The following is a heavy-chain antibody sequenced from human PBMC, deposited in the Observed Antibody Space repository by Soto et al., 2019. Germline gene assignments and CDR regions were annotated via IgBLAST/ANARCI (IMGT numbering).Heavy chain of an antibody. CDR3: ARGNYGGNPADYYYGMDV. Sequence: SVKVSCKASGGTFSSYAISWVRQAPGQGLEWMGGIIPIFGTANYAQKLQGRVTITADESTSTAYMELSSLRSEDTAVYYCARGNYGGNPADYYYGMDVWGQGTTVTVSS. J-gene: IGHJ6*02. CDR2: IIPIFGTA. V-gene: IGHV1-69*13. D-gene: IGHD4-17*01. CDR1: GGTFSSYA.